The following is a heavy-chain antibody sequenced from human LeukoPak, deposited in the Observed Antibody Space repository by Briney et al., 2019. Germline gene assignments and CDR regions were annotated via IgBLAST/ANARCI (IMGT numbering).Heavy chain of an antibody. CDR2: IYSGGST. D-gene: IGHD1-26*01. Sequence: PGGSLRFSCAASGFTVSSNYMSWVGQAPGMGLEWVSVIYSGGSTYYADSVKGRFTISRDNSKNTLYLQMNSLRAEDTAVYYCARFTPAGAFFDYWGQGTLVTVSS. J-gene: IGHJ4*02. V-gene: IGHV3-53*01. CDR3: ARFTPAGAFFDY. CDR1: GFTVSSNY.